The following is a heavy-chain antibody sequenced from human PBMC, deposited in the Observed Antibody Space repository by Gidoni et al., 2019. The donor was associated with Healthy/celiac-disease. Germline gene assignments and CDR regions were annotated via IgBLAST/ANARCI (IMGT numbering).Heavy chain of an antibody. V-gene: IGHV3-7*03. CDR2: IKQDGSEK. J-gene: IGHJ3*02. D-gene: IGHD3-3*01. CDR1: GFPFSRYW. CDR3: DIRFLEWDDAFDI. Sequence: EVQLVASGGGLVQPGGSLRLPCAASGFPFSRYWLSWVRQAPGKGLVGVAKIKQDGSEKYYVDAVKGRFTISRDNAKNSLYLQMNSLRAEDTAVYYCDIRFLEWDDAFDIWGQGTMVTVSS.